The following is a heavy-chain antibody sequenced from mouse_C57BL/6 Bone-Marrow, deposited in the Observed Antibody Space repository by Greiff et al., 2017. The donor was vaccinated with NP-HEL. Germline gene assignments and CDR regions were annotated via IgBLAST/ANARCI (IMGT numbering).Heavy chain of an antibody. J-gene: IGHJ3*01. CDR3: ARFITTDRFAY. CDR1: GYTFTSYG. Sequence: QVQLQQSGAELARPGASVKLSCKASGYTFTSYGISWVKQRTGQGLEWIGEIYPRSGNTYYNEKFKGKATLTADKSSSTAYMELRSLTSEDSAVYFCARFITTDRFAYWGQGTLVTVSA. D-gene: IGHD1-1*01. CDR2: IYPRSGNT. V-gene: IGHV1-81*01.